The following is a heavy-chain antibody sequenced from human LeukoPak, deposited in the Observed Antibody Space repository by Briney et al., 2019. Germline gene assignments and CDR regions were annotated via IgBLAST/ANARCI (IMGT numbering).Heavy chain of an antibody. CDR3: AGRNSLQLWFNY. CDR2: IYYSGST. V-gene: IGHV4-59*08. D-gene: IGHD5-18*01. CDR1: GGSISSYY. Sequence: SETLSLTCTVSGGSISSYYWSWIRQPPGKGLEWIGYIYYSGSTNYNPSLKSRVTISVDTSKNQFPLKLSSVTAADTAVYYCAGRNSLQLWFNYWGQGTLVTVSS. J-gene: IGHJ4*02.